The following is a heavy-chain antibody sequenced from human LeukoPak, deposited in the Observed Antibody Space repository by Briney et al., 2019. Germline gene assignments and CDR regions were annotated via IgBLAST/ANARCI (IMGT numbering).Heavy chain of an antibody. J-gene: IGHJ4*02. Sequence: GESLRLSCAASGFTFSTYWMTWVRQAPGKGLEWVANIKQDGSQKYYVDSVKGRFTISRDNAKNSLYLQMDSLRAEDTAVYYCARDTGCAGATCFSLYVYWGQGTLVPVST. V-gene: IGHV3-7*01. D-gene: IGHD2-15*01. CDR3: ARDTGCAGATCFSLYVY. CDR1: GFTFSTYW. CDR2: IKQDGSQK.